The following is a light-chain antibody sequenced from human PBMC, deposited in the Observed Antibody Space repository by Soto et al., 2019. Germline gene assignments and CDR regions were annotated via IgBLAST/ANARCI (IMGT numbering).Light chain of an antibody. Sequence: EIVLTQSPGILSLSPGERASLSCGASQSISSSFLAWYQQKPGQAPRLLIYGASSRATGIPDRFSGTGSETDFTLTISSLQSEDFAVYYCQQYNNWPTFGQGTKVEIK. CDR3: QQYNNWPT. CDR2: GAS. V-gene: IGKV3-20*01. J-gene: IGKJ1*01. CDR1: QSISSSF.